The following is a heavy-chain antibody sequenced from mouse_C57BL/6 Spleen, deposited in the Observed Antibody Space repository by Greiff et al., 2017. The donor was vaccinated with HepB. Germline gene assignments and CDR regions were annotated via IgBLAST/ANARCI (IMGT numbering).Heavy chain of an antibody. CDR1: GYTFTSYG. V-gene: IGHV1-81*01. D-gene: IGHD1-1*02. Sequence: QVQLQQSGAELARPGASVKLSCKASGYTFTSYGISWVKQRTGQGLEWIGEIYPRSGNTYYNEKFKGKATLTADKSSSTAYMELRSLTSEDSAVYVCARECLSGIYYAMDYWGQGTSVTVSS. CDR2: IYPRSGNT. J-gene: IGHJ4*01. CDR3: ARECLSGIYYAMDY.